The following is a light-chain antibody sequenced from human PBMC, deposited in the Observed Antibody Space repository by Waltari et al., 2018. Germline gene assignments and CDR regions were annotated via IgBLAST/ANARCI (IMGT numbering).Light chain of an antibody. CDR1: QSVSYS. CDR2: SAP. CDR3: QQRSSWPRT. J-gene: IGKJ1*01. V-gene: IGKV3-11*01. Sequence: EIVLTQSTATLSLSPGERATLSCRASQSVSYSLPWYQQKPGKTPRLLIYSAPNRATGIPARFSGSGSGSDFTLTISSLEPEDFAVYYCQQRSSWPRTFGQGTKVEIK.